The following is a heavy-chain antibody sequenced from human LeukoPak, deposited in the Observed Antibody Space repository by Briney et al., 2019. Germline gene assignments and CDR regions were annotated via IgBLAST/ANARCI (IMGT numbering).Heavy chain of an antibody. CDR2: IYHSGST. V-gene: IGHV4-30-2*01. Sequence: SETLSLTCSVSGASVTMGSYYWAWIRQPPGKGLEWIGYIYHSGSTYYNPSLKSRVTISVDRSKNQFSLKLSSVTAADTAVYYCARSGYYYDSSGYFWRPGPNWFDPWGQGTLVTVSS. D-gene: IGHD3-22*01. J-gene: IGHJ5*02. CDR1: GASVTMGSYY. CDR3: ARSGYYYDSSGYFWRPGPNWFDP.